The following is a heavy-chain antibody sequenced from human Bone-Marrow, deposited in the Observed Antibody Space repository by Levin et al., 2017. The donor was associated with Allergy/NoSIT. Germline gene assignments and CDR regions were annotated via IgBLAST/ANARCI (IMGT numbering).Heavy chain of an antibody. D-gene: IGHD6-19*01. CDR3: STDQIYISGGHYYLDN. Sequence: SCAASGFSFSNAWMSWVRQAPGKGLEWVGRIKSKNNGETIDYAAPVKDRFIISRHDSENTLYLQMNSLKTEDTAVYYCSTDQIYISGGHYYLDNWGQGTLVTVSS. CDR1: GFSFSNAW. V-gene: IGHV3-15*01. J-gene: IGHJ4*02. CDR2: IKSKNNGETI.